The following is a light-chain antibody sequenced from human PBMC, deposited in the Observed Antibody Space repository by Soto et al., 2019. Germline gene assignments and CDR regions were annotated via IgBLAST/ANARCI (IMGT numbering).Light chain of an antibody. CDR2: EVN. CDR3: SSYAGSNSMV. V-gene: IGLV2-8*01. J-gene: IGLJ2*01. CDR1: SSDVGGYNY. Sequence: QSALTQPPSASGSPGQSVTISCTGTSSDVGGYNYVSWYQQHPDKAPKLIIYEVNKRPSGVPDRFSGSKSGNTASLTVSGLQAEDEADYHYSSYAGSNSMVFGGGTKLTVL.